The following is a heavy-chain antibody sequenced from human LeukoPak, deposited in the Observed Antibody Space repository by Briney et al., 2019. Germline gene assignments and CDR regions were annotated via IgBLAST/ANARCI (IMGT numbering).Heavy chain of an antibody. Sequence: ASVKVSCKASGYTFTGYYMHWVRQAPGQGLEWMGWINPNSGGTNHAQKFQGRVTMTRDTSVSTAYMELSRLRSDDTAVYYCASSDYSNRFFDYWGQGTLVTVSS. J-gene: IGHJ4*02. CDR2: INPNSGGT. CDR1: GYTFTGYY. CDR3: ASSDYSNRFFDY. V-gene: IGHV1-2*02. D-gene: IGHD4-11*01.